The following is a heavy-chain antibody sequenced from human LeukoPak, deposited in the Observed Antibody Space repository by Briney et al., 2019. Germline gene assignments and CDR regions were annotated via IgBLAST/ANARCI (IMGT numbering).Heavy chain of an antibody. J-gene: IGHJ4*02. Sequence: GRSLRLSCAASGFTFSSYAMHWVRQAPGKGLEWVAVISYDGSNKYYADSVKGRFTISRDNSKNTLYLQMNSLRAEDTAVYYCARDSGQYNWRPNYAPHWGQGTLVTVSS. CDR1: GFTFSSYA. V-gene: IGHV3-30*01. CDR3: ARDSGQYNWRPNYAPH. D-gene: IGHD1-20*01. CDR2: ISYDGSNK.